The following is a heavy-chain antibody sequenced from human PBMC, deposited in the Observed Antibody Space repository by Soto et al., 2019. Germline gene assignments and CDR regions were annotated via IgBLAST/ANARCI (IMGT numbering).Heavy chain of an antibody. J-gene: IGHJ4*02. Sequence: SETLSLTCAVYGGSFSGYYWSWIRQPPGKGLEWIGEINHSGSTNYNPSLKSRVTISVDTSKNQFSLKLSSVTAADTAVYYCARLSSSWYGDYWGQGTLVTVSS. D-gene: IGHD6-13*01. CDR1: GGSFSGYY. CDR3: ARLSSSWYGDY. CDR2: INHSGST. V-gene: IGHV4-34*01.